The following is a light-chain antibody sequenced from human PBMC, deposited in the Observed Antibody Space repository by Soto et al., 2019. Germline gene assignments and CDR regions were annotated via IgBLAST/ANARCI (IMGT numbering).Light chain of an antibody. CDR1: SSDVGNGYDS. V-gene: IGLV2-14*01. J-gene: IGLJ1*01. Sequence: QSVLTQPASVSGSPGQSITISCSGSSSDVGNGYDSVSWYQQHPGKAPKLIIYEVTNRPSGVSSRFSGSKSGNTAYLTISGLQAEDEADYYCDSYTSSRAYVFGIGTKVTV. CDR2: EVT. CDR3: DSYTSSRAYV.